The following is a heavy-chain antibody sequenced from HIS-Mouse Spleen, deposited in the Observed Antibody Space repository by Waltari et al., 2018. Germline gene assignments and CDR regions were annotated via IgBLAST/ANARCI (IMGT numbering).Heavy chain of an antibody. CDR1: GYTFTSYD. D-gene: IGHD4-4*01. Sequence: QVQLVQSGAEVKKPGASVKVSCKASGYTFTSYDINWVRQAAGQGLEWMGWRNPKRVKTGYAQKFQSRVPMTRNTAISTAYMELSSLRSEDTAVYYCARGHDYSNYFDYWGQGTLVTVSS. CDR3: ARGHDYSNYFDY. CDR2: RNPKRVKT. V-gene: IGHV1-8*01. J-gene: IGHJ4*02.